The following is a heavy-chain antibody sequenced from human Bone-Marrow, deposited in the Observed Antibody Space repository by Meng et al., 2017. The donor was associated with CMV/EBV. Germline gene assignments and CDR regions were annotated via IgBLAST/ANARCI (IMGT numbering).Heavy chain of an antibody. Sequence: SVKVSCKASGFTFTSSAVQWVRQARGQRLEWIGWIVVGSGNINYAQKFQERVTITRDMSTSTAYMELSSLRSEDTAVYYCARDFEMYLESGYLHYYYGMDVWGQGTTVTVSS. V-gene: IGHV1-58*01. CDR2: IVVGSGNI. J-gene: IGHJ6*02. D-gene: IGHD3-3*01. CDR1: GFTFTSSA. CDR3: ARDFEMYLESGYLHYYYGMDV.